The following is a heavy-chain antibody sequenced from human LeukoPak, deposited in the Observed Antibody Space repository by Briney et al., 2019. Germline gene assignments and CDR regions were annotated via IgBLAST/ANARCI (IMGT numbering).Heavy chain of an antibody. CDR2: IYHSGST. D-gene: IGHD3-22*01. Sequence: SETLSLTCAVSGGSISSSNWWSWVRQPPGKGLEWIGEIYHSGSTNYNPSLKSRVTISVDKSKNQFSLKLSSVTAADTAVYYCARRERVYYYDSSGYYYYYYYMDVWGKGTTVTISS. CDR1: GGSISSSNW. CDR3: ARRERVYYYDSSGYYYYYYYMDV. J-gene: IGHJ6*03. V-gene: IGHV4-4*02.